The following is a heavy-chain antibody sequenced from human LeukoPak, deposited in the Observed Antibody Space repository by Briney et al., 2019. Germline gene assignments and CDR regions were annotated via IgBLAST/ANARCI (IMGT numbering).Heavy chain of an antibody. V-gene: IGHV3-30*18. D-gene: IGHD2-2*01. Sequence: GGSLRLSCAASGFTFNNYGMHWVRQAPGKGLEWVAVISYDGRNIHYPDSVKGRFTISRDISTDTLWLQVDSLRTEDTAVYYCAKGPLRGTAAAIDYWGQGTLVTVSS. CDR1: GFTFNNYG. J-gene: IGHJ4*02. CDR3: AKGPLRGTAAAIDY. CDR2: ISYDGRNI.